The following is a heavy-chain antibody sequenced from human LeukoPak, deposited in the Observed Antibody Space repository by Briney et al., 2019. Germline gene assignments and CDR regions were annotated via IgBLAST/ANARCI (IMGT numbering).Heavy chain of an antibody. J-gene: IGHJ4*02. D-gene: IGHD3-10*01. CDR1: GGSISSTSYN. V-gene: IGHV4-39*07. CDR3: AKTLLRGLYYFDR. CDR2: IFYTGSA. Sequence: PSETLSLTCTVSGGSISSTSYNWGWVRQPPGKGLEWIGSIFYTGSANYSPSLKSRVTMSVDTSKNQFSLILNSVTAADTAIYYCAKTLLRGLYYFDRWGQGTLVTVSS.